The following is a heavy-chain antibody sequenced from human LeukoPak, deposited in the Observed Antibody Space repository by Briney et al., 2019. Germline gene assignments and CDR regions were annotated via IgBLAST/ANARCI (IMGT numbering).Heavy chain of an antibody. Sequence: GGSLRLSCAGSGFTFNTYNMNWVRQAPGKGLEWVANIKQDGSEKYYVDSVKGRFTISRDNAKNSLYLQMNSLRAEDTAVYYCARDPYRHDAFDIWGQGTMVTVSS. D-gene: IGHD4-11*01. CDR2: IKQDGSEK. CDR1: GFTFNTYN. CDR3: ARDPYRHDAFDI. V-gene: IGHV3-7*01. J-gene: IGHJ3*02.